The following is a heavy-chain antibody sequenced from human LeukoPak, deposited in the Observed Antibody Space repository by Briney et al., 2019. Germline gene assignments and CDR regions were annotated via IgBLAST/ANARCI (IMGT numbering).Heavy chain of an antibody. CDR2: ISSSGDST. CDR1: GFTFSSYA. CDR3: AKVGTIETTEELNWFDP. J-gene: IGHJ5*02. D-gene: IGHD4-11*01. V-gene: IGHV3-23*01. Sequence: PGGSLTLSCAASGFTFSSYAMTWVRQAPGKGLEWVSIISSSGDSTYYADSVKGRFTFSRDNSKNTLSLQMCSLGADDTAVYYCAKVGTIETTEELNWFDPWGQGTLVTVSS.